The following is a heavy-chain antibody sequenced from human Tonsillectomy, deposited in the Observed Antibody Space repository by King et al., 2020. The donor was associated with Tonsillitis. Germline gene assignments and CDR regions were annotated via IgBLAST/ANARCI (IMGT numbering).Heavy chain of an antibody. D-gene: IGHD5-12*01. V-gene: IGHV3-49*03. J-gene: IGHJ4*02. CDR1: GFTFGDYA. CDR2: IRSKAYGGTT. Sequence: VQLVESGGGLVQPGRSLRLSCTASGFTFGDYAMSWFRQAPGKGLEWLGFIRSKAYGGTTDYAASVKDRFTISRDDSKSIAYLQMNSLKTEDTGVYYCTREWGYSAYGHFDYWGQGTLVTVSS. CDR3: TREWGYSAYGHFDY.